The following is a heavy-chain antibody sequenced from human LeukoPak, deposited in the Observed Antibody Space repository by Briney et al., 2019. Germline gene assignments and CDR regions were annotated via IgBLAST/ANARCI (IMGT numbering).Heavy chain of an antibody. J-gene: IGHJ4*02. CDR3: AKDRSGHQGENDH. V-gene: IGHV3-23*01. CDR2: ISGSGGST. Sequence: SGGSLRLSCAASGFTFSSYAMSWVRQAPGKGLEWVSAISGSGGSTYYADSVKGRFTISRDNSKNTLYLQMNSLRAEDTAVYYCAKDRSGHQGENDHWGQGTLVTVSS. CDR1: GFTFSSYA.